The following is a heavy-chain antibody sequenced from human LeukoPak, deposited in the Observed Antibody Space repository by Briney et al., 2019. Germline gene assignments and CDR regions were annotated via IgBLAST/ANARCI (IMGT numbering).Heavy chain of an antibody. CDR1: GGSFSGYY. V-gene: IGHV4-34*01. CDR3: ARDTYYYGSGMGY. Sequence: SETLSLTCAVYGGSFSGYYWSWIRQPPGKGLEWIGEINHSGSTNYNPSLKSRVTISVDTSKNQFSLKLSSVTAADTAVYYCARDTYYYGSGMGYWGQGTLVTVSS. J-gene: IGHJ4*02. D-gene: IGHD3-10*01. CDR2: INHSGST.